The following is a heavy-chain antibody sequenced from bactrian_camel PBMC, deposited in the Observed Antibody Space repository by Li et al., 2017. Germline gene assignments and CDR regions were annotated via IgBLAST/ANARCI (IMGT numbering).Heavy chain of an antibody. CDR2: IDSGGGST. J-gene: IGHJ4*01. V-gene: IGHV3S1*01. Sequence: HVQLVESGGGSVQSGGSLKLSCQVSGFTYKATCMGWFRQAPGKEPEGVAVIDSGGGSTYYADSVKGRFTISRDNAKNTLYLQLNRLKTEDTATYYCAAYSYCPRFCCWVQGTQVTVS. D-gene: IGHD4*01. CDR1: GFTYKATC.